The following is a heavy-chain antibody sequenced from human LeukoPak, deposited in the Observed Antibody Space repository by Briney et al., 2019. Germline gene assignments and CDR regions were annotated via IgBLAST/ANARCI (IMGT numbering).Heavy chain of an antibody. D-gene: IGHD6-13*01. CDR2: ISGSGGST. V-gene: IGHV3-23*01. CDR3: AKGGSSWYLGAFDF. J-gene: IGHJ3*01. CDR1: GFTFSSYG. Sequence: GGSLRLSCAASGFTFSSYGMSWVRQAPGKGLEWVSAISGSGGSTYYADSVKGRFTISRDKSMNTLYLQMNGLRAEDTAVYYCAKGGSSWYLGAFDFWGQGTMVTVSS.